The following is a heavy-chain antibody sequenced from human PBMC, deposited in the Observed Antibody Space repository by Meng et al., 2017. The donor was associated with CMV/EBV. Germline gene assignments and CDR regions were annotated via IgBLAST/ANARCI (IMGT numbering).Heavy chain of an antibody. V-gene: IGHV3-23*01. CDR3: AKGVVGALEGY. J-gene: IGHJ4*02. CDR1: GFTFSSYA. CDR2: ISGSGGST. Sequence: GESLKISCGASGFTFSSYAMSWVRQAPGKGLEWVSTISGSGGSTYYADSVKGRFTISRDNSKNTLYLQKNSLRAEDTAVYYCAKGVVGALEGYWGQGTLVTVSS. D-gene: IGHD1-26*01.